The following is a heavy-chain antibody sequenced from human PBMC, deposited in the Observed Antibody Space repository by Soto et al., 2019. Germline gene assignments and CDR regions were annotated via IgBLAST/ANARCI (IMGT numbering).Heavy chain of an antibody. Sequence: ASVKVSCKASGYTFTSYAMNWVRQAPGQGLEWMGWINTNTGNPTYAQGFTGRFVFSLDTSVSTAYLQICSLKAEDTAVYYCAREGYCSGGSCYGDYYYYGMEVRGQGTTVSVSS. V-gene: IGHV7-4-1*01. CDR2: INTNTGNP. CDR1: GYTFTSYA. CDR3: AREGYCSGGSCYGDYYYYGMEV. J-gene: IGHJ6*01. D-gene: IGHD2-15*01.